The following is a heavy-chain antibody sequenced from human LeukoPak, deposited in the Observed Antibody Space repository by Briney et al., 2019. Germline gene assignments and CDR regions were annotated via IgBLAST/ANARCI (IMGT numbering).Heavy chain of an antibody. V-gene: IGHV3-11*04. D-gene: IGHD2-15*01. CDR2: ISSSGSTI. CDR3: ARGFCSGGTCYRITGTFDV. Sequence: GGSLRLSCAASGFTFSDYYMSWIRQAPGKGLEWVSYISSSGSTIYYADSVKGRFTISRDNANNSLFLEMTSLRGDDTAVYYCARGFCSGGTCYRITGTFDVWGQGTMVSVSS. J-gene: IGHJ3*01. CDR1: GFTFSDYY.